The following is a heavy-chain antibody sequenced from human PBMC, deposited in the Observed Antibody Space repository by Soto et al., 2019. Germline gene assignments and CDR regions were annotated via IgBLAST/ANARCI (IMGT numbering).Heavy chain of an antibody. V-gene: IGHV4-31*03. Sequence: TSSTLSLTCTFSGGSISSGYYWSWIRQHPVKGLEWIGYIYYSGNTYYNPSLKSRVSISLDTSKSQFSLKLDSVTAADTAVYYCAIEAPVAFGVTKYMDVWGPGTTVT. D-gene: IGHD3-3*02. CDR2: IYYSGNT. CDR3: AIEAPVAFGVTKYMDV. CDR1: GGSISSGYY. J-gene: IGHJ6*02.